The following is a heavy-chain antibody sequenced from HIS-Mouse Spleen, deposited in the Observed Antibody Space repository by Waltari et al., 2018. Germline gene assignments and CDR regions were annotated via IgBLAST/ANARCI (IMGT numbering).Heavy chain of an antibody. Sequence: QLQLQESGPGLVKPSETLSLTCTVSGGSISSSSYYWGWIRQPPGKGLEWIGSIYYSGGTDDNPALKSRVTISVDTSKNKFSLKLSSVTAADTAVYYCAREIPYSSSWYDWYFDLWGRGTLVTVSS. D-gene: IGHD6-13*01. J-gene: IGHJ2*01. CDR3: AREIPYSSSWYDWYFDL. V-gene: IGHV4-39*07. CDR1: GGSISSSSYY. CDR2: IYYSGGT.